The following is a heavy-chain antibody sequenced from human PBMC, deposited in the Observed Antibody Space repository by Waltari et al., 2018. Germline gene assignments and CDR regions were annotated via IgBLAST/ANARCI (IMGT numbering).Heavy chain of an antibody. CDR3: ARLIWSSDAFDI. CDR2: IYPGDSDT. V-gene: IGHV5-51*01. CDR1: GGSIRSYY. D-gene: IGHD6-13*01. Sequence: VQLQESGPGLVKPSETLSLTCTVSGGSIRSYYWSWIRQPAGKGLEWMGIIYPGDSDTRYSPSFQGQVTISADKSISTAYLQWSSLKASDTAMYYCARLIWSSDAFDIWGQGTMVTVSS. J-gene: IGHJ3*02.